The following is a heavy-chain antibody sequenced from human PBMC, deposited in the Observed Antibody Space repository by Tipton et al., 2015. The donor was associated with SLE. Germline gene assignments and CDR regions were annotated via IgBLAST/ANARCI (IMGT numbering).Heavy chain of an antibody. CDR2: IHTSGST. J-gene: IGHJ5*01. V-gene: IGHV4-61*02. D-gene: IGHD1-26*01. Sequence: TLSLTCTVSGGSISGTYYWNWIRQSAGKGLGWIGRIHTSGSTNYNPSLKSRVTISLDTSKNQFSLRWTSVTAADTAVYYCTRGPSSSETYYTWFDSWGQGTLVTVSS. CDR1: GGSISGTYY. CDR3: TRGPSSSETYYTWFDS.